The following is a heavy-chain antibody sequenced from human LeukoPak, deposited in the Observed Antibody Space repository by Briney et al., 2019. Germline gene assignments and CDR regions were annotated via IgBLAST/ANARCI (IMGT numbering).Heavy chain of an antibody. CDR2: IYTSGST. V-gene: IGHV4-61*02. CDR1: GGFISSGSYY. D-gene: IGHD3-22*01. J-gene: IGHJ4*02. Sequence: SETLSLTCTVSGGFISSGSYYWSWIRQPAGKGLEWIGRIYTSGSTNYNPSLKSRVTISVDTSKNQFSLKLSSVTAADTAVYYCARGVYYDSSGYFGDWGQGTLVTVSS. CDR3: ARGVYYDSSGYFGD.